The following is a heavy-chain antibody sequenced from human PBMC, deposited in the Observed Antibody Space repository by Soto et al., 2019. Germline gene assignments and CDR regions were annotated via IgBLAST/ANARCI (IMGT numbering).Heavy chain of an antibody. J-gene: IGHJ4*02. CDR3: AREDCSGGSCYSYFDY. CDR2: IYYSGST. D-gene: IGHD2-15*01. Sequence: SETLSLTCTVSGGSISSGGYYWSWIRQHPGKGLEWIGYIYYSGSTYYNASLKSRVTISVDTSKNQFSLKLSSVTAADTAVYYCAREDCSGGSCYSYFDYWGQGTLVTVSS. CDR1: GGSISSGGYY. V-gene: IGHV4-31*03.